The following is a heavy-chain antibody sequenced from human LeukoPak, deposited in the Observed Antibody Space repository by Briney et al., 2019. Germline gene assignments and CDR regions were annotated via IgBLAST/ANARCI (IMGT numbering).Heavy chain of an antibody. V-gene: IGHV6-1*01. CDR3: ARERQWLVLDYYYYGMDV. D-gene: IGHD6-19*01. J-gene: IGHJ6*02. CDR2: TYYRSKWYN. Sequence: SQTLSLTCAISGDSVSSNSAAWNWIRQSPSRGLEWLGRTYYRSKWYNDYAVCVKSRITITPDTSKNQFSRQLNSVAHEDTAVYYCARERQWLVLDYYYYGMDVWGQGTTVTVSS. CDR1: GDSVSSNSAA.